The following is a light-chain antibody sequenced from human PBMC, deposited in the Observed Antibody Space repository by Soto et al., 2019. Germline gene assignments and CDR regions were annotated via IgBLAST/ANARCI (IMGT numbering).Light chain of an antibody. Sequence: QSVLTQPPSASGTPGQRLTISCSGSSSNIGSNYVYWYQQIPGTAPKLLIYSNNQRPSGVPDRFSGSKSGTSASLAISGLRSEDEADYYCAAWDDSLSGRVFGGGTKLTVL. CDR2: SNN. CDR3: AAWDDSLSGRV. CDR1: SSNIGSNY. V-gene: IGLV1-47*02. J-gene: IGLJ3*02.